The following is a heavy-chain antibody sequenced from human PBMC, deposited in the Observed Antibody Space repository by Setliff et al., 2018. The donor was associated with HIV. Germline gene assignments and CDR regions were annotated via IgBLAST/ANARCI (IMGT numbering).Heavy chain of an antibody. V-gene: IGHV4-59*12. CDR2: IHYSGKT. CDR3: ARDNRVTMIVVVIGYFDY. CDR1: GGSISSYY. D-gene: IGHD3-22*01. J-gene: IGHJ4*02. Sequence: SETLSLTCTVSGGSISSYYWSWIRQPPGKGLEWIGYIHYSGKTNYNPSLKSRVTISADTSKNQFSLKLSSVTAADTAVYYCARDNRVTMIVVVIGYFDYWGQGTLVTVSS.